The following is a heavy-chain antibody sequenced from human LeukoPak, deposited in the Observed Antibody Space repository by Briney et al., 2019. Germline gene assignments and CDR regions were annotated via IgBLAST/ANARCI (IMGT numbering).Heavy chain of an antibody. CDR3: ARVSPMVRGVIDY. V-gene: IGHV4-4*02. J-gene: IGHJ4*02. CDR1: GGSISSSNW. D-gene: IGHD3-10*01. CDR2: IYHSGST. Sequence: SRTLSLTCAVSGGSISSSNWWSWVRQPPGKGLEWIGEIYHSGSTNYNPSLKSRVTISVDKSTHQFSLKLSSVTAADTAVYYCARVSPMVRGVIDYWGQGKLVTVSS.